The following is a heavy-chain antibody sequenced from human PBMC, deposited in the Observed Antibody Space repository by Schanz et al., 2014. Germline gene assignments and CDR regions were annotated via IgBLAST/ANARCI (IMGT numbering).Heavy chain of an antibody. Sequence: VQVVDSGGALVQPGRSLRLSCSTSGFNFADCAMSWFRQAPGKGLEWVSALSEGGGGTHYADSVRGRFTISSDSSKNALYLQMNSLRAEDTAVYYCAKVRYSSGWRGDYFDEWGQGTLVTVAS. CDR3: AKVRYSSGWRGDYFDE. J-gene: IGHJ4*02. D-gene: IGHD6-25*01. CDR2: LSEGGGGT. V-gene: IGHV3-23*04. CDR1: GFNFADCA.